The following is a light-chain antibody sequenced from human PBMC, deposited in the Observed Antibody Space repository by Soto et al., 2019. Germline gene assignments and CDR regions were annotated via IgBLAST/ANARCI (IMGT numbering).Light chain of an antibody. Sequence: DIQMTQSPSAMSASVGDRVTITCRASQGISNHLAWFQQKPGKVPKRLIYDASSLQSGVPSRFSGSGSGTEFTLTSSSLQPEDFASNYCLQHNSYPLTFGPGTKVDV. V-gene: IGKV1-17*03. J-gene: IGKJ3*01. CDR3: LQHNSYPLT. CDR2: DAS. CDR1: QGISNH.